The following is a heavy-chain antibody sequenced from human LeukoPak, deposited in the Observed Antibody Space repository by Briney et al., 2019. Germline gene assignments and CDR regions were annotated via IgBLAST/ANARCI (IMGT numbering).Heavy chain of an antibody. J-gene: IGHJ4*02. CDR2: LWYDGSNK. D-gene: IGHD3-10*01. Sequence: GGSLRLSCAASEFTFSSYGMHGVRQAPGKGLEWVAVLWYDGSNKYYADSVKGRFTISRDNSKNTLYLQMNSLRAEDTAVYYCARGFTMVRGVITYYFDYWGQGTLVTVSS. CDR1: EFTFSSYG. V-gene: IGHV3-33*01. CDR3: ARGFTMVRGVITYYFDY.